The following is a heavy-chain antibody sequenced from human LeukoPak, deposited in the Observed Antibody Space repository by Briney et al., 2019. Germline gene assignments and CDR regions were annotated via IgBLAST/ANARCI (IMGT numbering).Heavy chain of an antibody. Sequence: SETLSLTCAVYGGSFIGYYWSWIRQPPGKGLEWIGEINHSGSTNYNPSLKSRVTISVDTSKNQFSLKLSSVTAADTAVYYCARGRGITIFGVVIRGFDPWGQGTLVTVSS. CDR1: GGSFIGYY. V-gene: IGHV4-34*01. J-gene: IGHJ5*02. CDR2: INHSGST. D-gene: IGHD3-3*01. CDR3: ARGRGITIFGVVIRGFDP.